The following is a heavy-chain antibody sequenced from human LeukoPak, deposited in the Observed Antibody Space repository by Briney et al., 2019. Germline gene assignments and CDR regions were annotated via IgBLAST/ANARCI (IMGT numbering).Heavy chain of an antibody. J-gene: IGHJ4*02. Sequence: GGSLRLSCAASGFTFSSYGMHWVRQAPGKGLEWVAFIRYDGSNKYYADSVKGRFTISRDNSKNTLYLQMNSLRAEDTAVYYCAKDSAGFRKAAVAFAGFDYWGQGTLVTVSS. D-gene: IGHD6-13*01. V-gene: IGHV3-30*02. CDR2: IRYDGSNK. CDR3: AKDSAGFRKAAVAFAGFDY. CDR1: GFTFSSYG.